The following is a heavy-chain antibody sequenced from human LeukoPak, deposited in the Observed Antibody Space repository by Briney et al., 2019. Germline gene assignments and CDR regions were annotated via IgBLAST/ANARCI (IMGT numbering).Heavy chain of an antibody. CDR1: GGSISSSNW. V-gene: IGHV4-4*02. Sequence: SGTLSLTCAVSGGSISSSNWWSWVRQPPGKGLEWIGEIYHSGSTNYNPSLKSRLTISVDKSKNQFSLKLNSVTAADTAVYYCARDLGGGGSYFAFDIWGQGTMVTVSS. CDR3: ARDLGGGGSYFAFDI. CDR2: IYHSGST. J-gene: IGHJ3*02. D-gene: IGHD1-26*01.